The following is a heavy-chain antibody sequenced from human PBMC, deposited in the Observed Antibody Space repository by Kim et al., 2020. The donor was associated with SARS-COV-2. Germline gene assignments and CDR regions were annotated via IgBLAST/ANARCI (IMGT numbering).Heavy chain of an antibody. CDR3: AKVSGWFGETDHWFDP. D-gene: IGHD3-10*01. CDR1: GFTFSSYA. CDR2: ISGSGGST. Sequence: GGSLRRSCAASGFTFSSYAMSWVRQAPGKGLEWVSAISGSGGSTYYADSVKGRFTISRDNSKNTLYLQMNSLRAEDTAVYYCAKVSGWFGETDHWFDPWGQGTLVTVSS. V-gene: IGHV3-23*01. J-gene: IGHJ5*02.